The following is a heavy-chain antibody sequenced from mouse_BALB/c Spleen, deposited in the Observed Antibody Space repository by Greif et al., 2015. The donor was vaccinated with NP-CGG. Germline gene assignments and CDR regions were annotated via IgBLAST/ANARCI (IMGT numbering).Heavy chain of an antibody. Sequence: LVESGAELVRPGSSVKISCKASGYAFSSYWMNWVKQRPGQGLEWIGQIYPGDGDTNYNGKFKGKATLTADKSSSTAYMQLSSLTSEDSAVYLCARSTTVVAWWFDVWGAGTTVTVSS. CDR2: IYPGDGDT. J-gene: IGHJ1*01. CDR1: GYAFSSYW. D-gene: IGHD1-1*01. V-gene: IGHV1-80*01. CDR3: ARSTTVVAWWFDV.